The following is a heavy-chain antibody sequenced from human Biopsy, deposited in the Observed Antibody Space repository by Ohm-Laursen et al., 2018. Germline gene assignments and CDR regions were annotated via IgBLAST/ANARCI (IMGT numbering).Heavy chain of an antibody. V-gene: IGHV1-69*06. D-gene: IGHD3-9*01. CDR3: ATKLTGYFHH. Sequence: ASVKVSCKLPGGTFSNYGVNWVRQAPGQGLEWLGGNIPILGTGNYAQKFQDRVTVAADTSTSTATMELRSLRSDDTAVYYCATKLTGYFHHWGQGILVIVSS. J-gene: IGHJ1*01. CDR1: GGTFSNYG. CDR2: NIPILGTG.